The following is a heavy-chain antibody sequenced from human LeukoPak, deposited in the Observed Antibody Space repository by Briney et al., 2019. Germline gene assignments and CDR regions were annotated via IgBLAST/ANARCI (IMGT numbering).Heavy chain of an antibody. CDR2: IYSGGST. V-gene: IGHV3-53*01. CDR1: GFSFSSYW. CDR3: ARDVVGATYFD. Sequence: PGGSLRLSCAASGFSFSSYWMYWVRQAPGKGLEWVSIIYSGGSTSYADSVKGRFTISRDNSKNTLYLQMNSLRAEDTAVYYCARDVVGATYFDWGQGTLVTVSS. D-gene: IGHD1-26*01. J-gene: IGHJ4*02.